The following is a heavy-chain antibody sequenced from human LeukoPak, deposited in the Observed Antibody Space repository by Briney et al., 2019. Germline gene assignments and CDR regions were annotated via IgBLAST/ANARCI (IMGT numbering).Heavy chain of an antibody. V-gene: IGHV1-69*13. CDR2: SIPIFGTA. D-gene: IGHD2-2*01. Sequence: ASVKVSCKASGGTFTSYAISGVRQAPGEGLEWMGGSIPIFGTANYAQKFQGRVTITADESTSTAYMELSSLRSEDTAVYYCARDKAPHRSSTSCYVSYYYYGMDVWGKGTTVTVSS. J-gene: IGHJ6*04. CDR3: ARDKAPHRSSTSCYVSYYYYGMDV. CDR1: GGTFTSYA.